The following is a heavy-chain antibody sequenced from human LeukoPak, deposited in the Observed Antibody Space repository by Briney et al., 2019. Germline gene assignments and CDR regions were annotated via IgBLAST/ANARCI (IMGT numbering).Heavy chain of an antibody. CDR3: AREVGSRIFDY. CDR1: GGSFSGYY. CDR2: IYYSGST. V-gene: IGHV4-59*01. D-gene: IGHD1-26*01. Sequence: SETLSLTCAVYGGSFSGYYWSWIRQPPGKGLEWIGYIYYSGSTNYNPSLKSRVTISVDTSKNQFSLKLSSVTAADTAVYYCAREVGSRIFDYWGQGTLVTVSS. J-gene: IGHJ4*02.